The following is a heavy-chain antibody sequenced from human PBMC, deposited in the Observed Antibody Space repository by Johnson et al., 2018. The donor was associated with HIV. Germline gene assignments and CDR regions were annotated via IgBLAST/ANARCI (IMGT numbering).Heavy chain of an antibody. V-gene: IGHV3-30-3*01. CDR2: ISYNGSNK. Sequence: QVQLVESGGGVVQPGRSLRLSCAASGFTFSSYAMHWVRQAPGKGLEWVAVISYNGSNKYYADSVKGRFTISRDNSKNTLYLQMNSLRAEDTALYYCAKAEYNWNAFDIWGQGTMVTVSS. CDR3: AKAEYNWNAFDI. D-gene: IGHD1-20*01. CDR1: GFTFSSYA. J-gene: IGHJ3*02.